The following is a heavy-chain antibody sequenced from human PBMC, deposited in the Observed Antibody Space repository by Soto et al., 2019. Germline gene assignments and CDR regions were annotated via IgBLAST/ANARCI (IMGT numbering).Heavy chain of an antibody. CDR1: GDTFTTNS. CDR3: VRGLLYATTYFDY. Sequence: QVQLVQSGAEVKKPGSSVKVSCKASGDTFTTNSLNWVRQAPGQGLEWMGGIIPVVGTTKYAQKYQDRVTITGDKSTNTAYMELSSLRSDDPAVYYCVRGLLYATTYFDYWGQGTPVTVSS. D-gene: IGHD2-8*01. CDR2: IIPVVGTT. V-gene: IGHV1-69*06. J-gene: IGHJ4*02.